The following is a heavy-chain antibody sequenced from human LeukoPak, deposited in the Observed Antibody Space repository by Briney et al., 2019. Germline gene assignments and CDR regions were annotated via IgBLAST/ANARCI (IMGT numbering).Heavy chain of an antibody. V-gene: IGHV3-23*01. D-gene: IGHD5-18*01. CDR3: AKGADGYSYGCRGDY. CDR1: GFTFGSYA. CDR2: ISGSGGST. Sequence: GGSLRLSCVGSGFTFGSYATTWARQAPGRGLEWVAVISGSGGSTYYAGSVQGRFTISRDNFKNTVYLQMNSLRAEDTAVYYCAKGADGYSYGCRGDYWGQGTLVTVSS. J-gene: IGHJ4*02.